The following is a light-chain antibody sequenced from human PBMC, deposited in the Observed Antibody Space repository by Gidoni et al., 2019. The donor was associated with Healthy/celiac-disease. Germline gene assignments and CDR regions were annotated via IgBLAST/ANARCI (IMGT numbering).Light chain of an antibody. V-gene: IGKV4-1*01. Sequence: IVMTRRSVPVAVPLVERAATTCKASQSGLYGSNYKNYFTWDQQKPGPPPKLLIYWASNRESWVPDRVSCSGSGTDFTLNIRSLQAEDVAVYYCQQDYRTPYTFGQGTKLEIK. CDR1: QSGLYGSNYKNY. CDR3: QQDYRTPYT. CDR2: WAS. J-gene: IGKJ2*01.